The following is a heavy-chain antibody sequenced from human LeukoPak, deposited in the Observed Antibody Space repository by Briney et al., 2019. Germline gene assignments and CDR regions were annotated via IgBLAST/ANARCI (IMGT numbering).Heavy chain of an antibody. D-gene: IGHD4-17*01. J-gene: IGHJ4*02. V-gene: IGHV3-30*02. CDR1: GFTFSSYG. Sequence: PGGSLRLSCAASGFTFSSYGMHWVRQAPGKGLEWVAFIRYDGSNKYYADSVKGRFTISRDNSKNTLHLQMNSLRAEDTAVYYCAKERNQRYGAFDYWGQGTLVTVSS. CDR2: IRYDGSNK. CDR3: AKERNQRYGAFDY.